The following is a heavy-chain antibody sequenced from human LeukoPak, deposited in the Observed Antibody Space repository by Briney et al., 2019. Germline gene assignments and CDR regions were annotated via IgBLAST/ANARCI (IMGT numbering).Heavy chain of an antibody. V-gene: IGHV3-21*01. Sequence: PGGSLRLSCAASGLTFSSYSMNWVRQAPGKGLEWVSSISNSSRYIYYADSVKGRFTISRDNDKNSLYLQMNSLRAEDTAVYYCARTPRETSYYYDSSGYSYYYYYGMDVWGQGTTVTVSS. D-gene: IGHD3-22*01. CDR3: ARTPRETSYYYDSSGYSYYYYYGMDV. J-gene: IGHJ6*02. CDR1: GLTFSSYS. CDR2: ISNSSRYI.